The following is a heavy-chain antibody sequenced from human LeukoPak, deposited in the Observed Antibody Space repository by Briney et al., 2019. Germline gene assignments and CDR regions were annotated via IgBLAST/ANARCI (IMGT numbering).Heavy chain of an antibody. D-gene: IGHD2-2*01. V-gene: IGHV3-23*01. J-gene: IGHJ4*02. CDR1: GFTFSSYA. Sequence: GGSLRLSCAASGFTFSSYAMSWVRQAPGKGLEWVSAISGSGGSTYYADSVKGRFTISRDNSKNTLYLQMNSLRAEDTAVYYYAKVGYCSSTSCYAGKSFDYWGQGTLVTVSS. CDR2: ISGSGGST. CDR3: AKVGYCSSTSCYAGKSFDY.